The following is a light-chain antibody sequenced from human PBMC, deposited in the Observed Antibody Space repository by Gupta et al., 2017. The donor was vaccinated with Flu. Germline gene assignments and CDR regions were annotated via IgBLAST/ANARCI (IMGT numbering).Light chain of an antibody. CDR1: QSISRY. CDR2: GAS. Sequence: DIQMTQSPSSLSTSVGDRVTITCRASQSISRYLNWYQQKPGKAPKLLIYGASILQSGVPSRFSGGGFGTDFTLSIGNRQPEDFATYYCQQSVSIPPYNFGQGTKLEIK. V-gene: IGKV1-39*01. J-gene: IGKJ2*01. CDR3: QQSVSIPPYN.